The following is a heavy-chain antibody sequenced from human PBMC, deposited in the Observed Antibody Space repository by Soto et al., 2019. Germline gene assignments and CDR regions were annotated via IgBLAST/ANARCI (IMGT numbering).Heavy chain of an antibody. CDR2: IIPVFGTR. Sequence: QVQLVQSGAAVTKPGSSVKVSCKASGGTFRGFAISWVRQSPGQGLEWLGNIIPVFGTRHSAQKFQGRVTITAYDSMTTAIMELSGLRSEDTAVYYCAREGFNYYDSSQLQNAFDVWGQGTVVTFSS. V-gene: IGHV1-69*18. J-gene: IGHJ3*01. CDR1: GGTFRGFA. CDR3: AREGFNYYDSSQLQNAFDV. D-gene: IGHD3-22*01.